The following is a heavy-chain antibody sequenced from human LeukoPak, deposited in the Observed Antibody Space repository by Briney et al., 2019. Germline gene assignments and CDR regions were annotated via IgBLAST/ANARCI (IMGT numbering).Heavy chain of an antibody. Sequence: ETLSLTCTVSRGAISSYYWSWIRQPAGKGLEWMGRIYTSGSTNYNPSLKSRVTMSVDTSKNQFSLKLSSVTAADTAVDYCARDYYGSGSYYTRWYYYYYMDVWGKGTTVTVSS. CDR3: ARDYYGSGSYYTRWYYYYYMDV. D-gene: IGHD3-10*01. V-gene: IGHV4-4*07. J-gene: IGHJ6*03. CDR2: IYTSGST. CDR1: RGAISSYY.